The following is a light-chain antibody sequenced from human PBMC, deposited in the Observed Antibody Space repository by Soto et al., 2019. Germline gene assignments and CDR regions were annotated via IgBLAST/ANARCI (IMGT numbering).Light chain of an antibody. J-gene: IGKJ4*01. V-gene: IGKV3-15*01. CDR3: QQYNDWPLT. CDR2: GAS. CDR1: QSLSNN. Sequence: DIVMTQSPATLSVSPGERATLSCRAGQSLSNNLAWYQQKPGQAPRLLIYGASTRATGIPARFSGSGSGTEFTLTISSLQSEDSAVYYCQQYNDWPLTFGGGTKVEIK.